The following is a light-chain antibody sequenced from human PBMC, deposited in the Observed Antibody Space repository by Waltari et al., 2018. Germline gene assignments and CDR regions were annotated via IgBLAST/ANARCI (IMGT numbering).Light chain of an antibody. V-gene: IGLV3-1*01. CDR1: KLGDKY. J-gene: IGLJ2*01. CDR2: QAT. Sequence: SYELTQPPSVSVSPGQTARITCSGDKLGDKYTCWYQQKPGQSPVLVISQATKRPSGIPERFSGSNSGNTATLTISGTQATDEADYYCQAWDSITVVFGGGTKLTVL. CDR3: QAWDSITVV.